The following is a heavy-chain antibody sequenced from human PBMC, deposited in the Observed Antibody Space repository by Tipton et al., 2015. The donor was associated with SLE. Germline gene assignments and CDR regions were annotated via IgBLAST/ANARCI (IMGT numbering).Heavy chain of an antibody. CDR1: GGSISSSSYY. D-gene: IGHD1-14*01. Sequence: TLSLTCTVSGGSISSSSYYWGWIRQPPGKGLEWIGSIYYSGSTYYNPSLKSRVTISVDTSKNQFSLKRSSVTAADTAVYYCASITRDGADDYWGQGTLVTVSS. J-gene: IGHJ4*02. CDR2: IYYSGST. V-gene: IGHV4-39*01. CDR3: ASITRDGADDY.